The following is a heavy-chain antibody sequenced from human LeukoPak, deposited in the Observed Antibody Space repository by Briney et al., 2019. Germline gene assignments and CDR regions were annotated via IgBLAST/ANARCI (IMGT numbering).Heavy chain of an antibody. CDR2: TNHSGST. CDR1: GGSFSGYY. V-gene: IGHV4-34*01. J-gene: IGHJ6*02. CDR3: ARSVGATYYYYYYGMDV. Sequence: SETLSLTCAVYGGSFSGYYWSWIRQPPGKGLEWIGETNHSGSTNYNPSLKSRVTISVDTSKNQFSLKLSSVTAADTAVYYCARSVGATYYYYYYGMDVWGQGTTVTVSS. D-gene: IGHD1-26*01.